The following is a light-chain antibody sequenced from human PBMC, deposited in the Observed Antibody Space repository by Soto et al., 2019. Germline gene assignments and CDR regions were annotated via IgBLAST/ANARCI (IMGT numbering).Light chain of an antibody. CDR3: QKYDNAPLT. CDR2: SAY. J-gene: IGKJ4*01. CDR1: QDISTH. Sequence: DIQMTQAPSSLSASVGDRVIITCRARQDISTHLAWYQQKPGKVPKLLISSAYTLQSGVPPRFSGSGSGTDFTLTISSLQPEDVATYYCQKYDNAPLTFGGGTKVEIK. V-gene: IGKV1-27*01.